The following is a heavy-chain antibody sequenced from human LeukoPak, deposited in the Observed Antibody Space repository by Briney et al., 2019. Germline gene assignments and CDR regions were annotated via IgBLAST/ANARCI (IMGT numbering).Heavy chain of an antibody. V-gene: IGHV3-21*01. D-gene: IGHD5-18*01. CDR3: ARGDTAMARRAHWFDP. CDR1: GFIFTDYG. Sequence: GGSLRLSCAASGFIFTDYGMHWVRQAPGKGLEWVSSISSSSSYIYYADSVKGRFTISRDNAKNSLYLQMNSLRAEDTAVYYCARGDTAMARRAHWFDPWGQGTLVTVSS. CDR2: ISSSSSYI. J-gene: IGHJ5*02.